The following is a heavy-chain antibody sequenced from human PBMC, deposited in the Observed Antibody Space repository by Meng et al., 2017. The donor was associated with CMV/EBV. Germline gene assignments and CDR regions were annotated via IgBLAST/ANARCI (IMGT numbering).Heavy chain of an antibody. D-gene: IGHD6-6*01. CDR2: INHSGST. CDR3: ARGLRQLADY. V-gene: IGHV4-34*01. J-gene: IGHJ4*02. CDR1: GGSFSGYY. Sequence: LTSAVYGGSFSGYYWSWIRQPPGKGLEWIGEINHSGSTNYNPSLKSRVTISVDTSKNQFSLKLSSVTAADTAVYYCARGLRQLADYWGQGTLVTVSS.